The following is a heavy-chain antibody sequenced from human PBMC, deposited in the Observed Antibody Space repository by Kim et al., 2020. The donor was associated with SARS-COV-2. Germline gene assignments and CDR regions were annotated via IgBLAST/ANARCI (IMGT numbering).Heavy chain of an antibody. CDR3: ARDRYATVMTDY. Sequence: GGSLRLSCAASGFTFSSYWMHWVRQAPGKGLVWVSRINSDGSSSSYADSVKGRFTISRDNAKNTLYLQMNSLRAEDTAVYYCARDRYATVMTDYWGQGTLVTVSS. D-gene: IGHD4-17*01. CDR1: GFTFSSYW. V-gene: IGHV3-74*01. J-gene: IGHJ4*02. CDR2: INSDGSSS.